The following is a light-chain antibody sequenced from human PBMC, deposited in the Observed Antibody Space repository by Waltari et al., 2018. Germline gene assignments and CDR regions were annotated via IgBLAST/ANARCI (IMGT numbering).Light chain of an antibody. CDR2: SNN. J-gene: IGLJ2*01. CDR3: AAWDDSLNGVV. CDR1: SSPIGRTT. V-gene: IGLV1-44*01. Sequence: QSVLTQPPSASGTPGQSVTIPCSGTSSPIGRTTLTWYQQPPGTAPKLLIYSNNQRPSGVPDRFSGSKSGTSASLAISGLQSEDEADYYCAAWDDSLNGVVFGGGTKLTVL.